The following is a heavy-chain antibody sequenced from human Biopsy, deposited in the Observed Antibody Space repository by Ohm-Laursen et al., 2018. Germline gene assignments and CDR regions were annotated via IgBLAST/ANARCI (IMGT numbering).Heavy chain of an antibody. CDR2: IYYSVMT. D-gene: IGHD4-11*01. CDR1: GDSISGYY. V-gene: IGHV4-59*01. J-gene: IGHJ6*02. Sequence: GTLSLTCTVSGDSISGYYWSWIRQPPGKGLEWIGHIYYSVMTNYNPSLQSRVSISVDTSRNQVSLTLSSVTAADTAVYYCARDSGILNYGNFKYYHYYGMDVWGQGTKVTVSS. CDR3: ARDSGILNYGNFKYYHYYGMDV.